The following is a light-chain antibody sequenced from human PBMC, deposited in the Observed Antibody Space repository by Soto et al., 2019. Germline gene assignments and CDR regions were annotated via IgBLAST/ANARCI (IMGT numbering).Light chain of an antibody. CDR1: QSLLHRNRYNY. J-gene: IGKJ4*01. CDR3: MQALQTPT. CDR2: LGS. V-gene: IGKV2-28*01. Sequence: DIVMTQSPLSLPVTPGEPASISCRSSQSLLHRNRYNYLDWYLQKSGQSPQLLIYLGSNRASGVPDRFSGSGSGTDFTLKISRVEAEDVGVYYCMQALQTPTFGGGTKVEIK.